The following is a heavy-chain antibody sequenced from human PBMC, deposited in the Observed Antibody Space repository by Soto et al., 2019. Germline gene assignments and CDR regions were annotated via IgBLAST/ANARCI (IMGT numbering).Heavy chain of an antibody. Sequence: ASVKVSCKASGYTFTSYGISWVRQAPGQGLEWMGWISAYNGNTNYAQKLQGRVTMTTDTSTSTAYMELRSLRSDDTAVYYCARPMGIVVITPGGDAFDIWGQGTMVTVSS. D-gene: IGHD1-26*01. V-gene: IGHV1-18*01. CDR3: ARPMGIVVITPGGDAFDI. J-gene: IGHJ3*02. CDR2: ISAYNGNT. CDR1: GYTFTSYG.